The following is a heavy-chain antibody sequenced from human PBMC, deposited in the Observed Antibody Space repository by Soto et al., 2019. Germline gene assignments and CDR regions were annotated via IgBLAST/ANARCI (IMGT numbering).Heavy chain of an antibody. V-gene: IGHV4-61*01. CDR1: GGSVSSGSYY. CDR3: ARGVLGIFGVVTSYWFDP. CDR2: IYYSGST. D-gene: IGHD3-3*01. J-gene: IGHJ5*02. Sequence: PSETLSLTCTVSGGSVSSGSYYWSWIRQPPGKGLEWIGYIYYSGSTNYNPSLKSRVTISVDTSKNQFSLKLSSVTAADTAVYYCARGVLGIFGVVTSYWFDPWGQGTLVTVSS.